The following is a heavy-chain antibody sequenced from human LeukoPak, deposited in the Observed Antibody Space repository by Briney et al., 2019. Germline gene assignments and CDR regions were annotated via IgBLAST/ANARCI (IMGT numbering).Heavy chain of an antibody. J-gene: IGHJ4*02. Sequence: SETLSLTCTVSGGSVSSDSYYWSWIRQPPGKGLERIGYIYYSGSTNYNPSLKSRVTISVDTSKNQFSLKLSSVAAADTAVYYCARDEGMGATYFDYWGQGTLVTVSS. CDR2: IYYSGST. CDR3: ARDEGMGATYFDY. D-gene: IGHD1-26*01. CDR1: GGSVSSDSYY. V-gene: IGHV4-61*01.